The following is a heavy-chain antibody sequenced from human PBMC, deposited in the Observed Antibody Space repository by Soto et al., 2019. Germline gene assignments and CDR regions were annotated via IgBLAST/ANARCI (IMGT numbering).Heavy chain of an antibody. CDR3: ATASNSGSFDY. D-gene: IGHD1-26*01. CDR2: IYYSGST. Sequence: PSETLSLTCTVSGGSISSYYWSWIRQPPGKGLEWIGYIYYSGSTNYNPSLKSRVTISVDTSKNQFSLKLSSVTAADTAVYYCATASNSGSFDYWGQGTLVTVSS. V-gene: IGHV4-59*01. CDR1: GGSISSYY. J-gene: IGHJ4*02.